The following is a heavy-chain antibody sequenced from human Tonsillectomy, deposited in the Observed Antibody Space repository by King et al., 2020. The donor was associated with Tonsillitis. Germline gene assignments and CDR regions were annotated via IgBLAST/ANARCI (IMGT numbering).Heavy chain of an antibody. Sequence: ESGGGLVQPGRSLRLSCTASGFTFADYAMSWVRQAPGTGLEWVGFIRSKAYGGPTECAASVKGRFTISRDDSKSIVYLQMNRLKIEDTAVYFCTSYTSHGSGSTCSFYFYMDVWGKGTTVTVSS. CDR1: GFTFADYA. CDR2: IRSKAYGGPT. V-gene: IGHV3-49*04. CDR3: TSYTSHGSGSTCSFYFYMDV. D-gene: IGHD3-10*01. J-gene: IGHJ6*03.